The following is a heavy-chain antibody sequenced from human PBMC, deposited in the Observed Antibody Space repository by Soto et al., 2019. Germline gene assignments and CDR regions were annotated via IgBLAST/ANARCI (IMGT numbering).Heavy chain of an antibody. CDR1: GFTFSSYS. CDR3: ARVASVATPWPSIDY. CDR2: ISSSSSYI. Sequence: PGGSLRLSCAASGFTFSSYSMNWVRQAPGKGLEWVSSISSSSSYIYYADSVKGRFTISRDNAKNSLYLQMNSLRAEDTAVYYCARVASVATPWPSIDYWGQGTLVTVSS. D-gene: IGHD5-12*01. V-gene: IGHV3-21*01. J-gene: IGHJ4*02.